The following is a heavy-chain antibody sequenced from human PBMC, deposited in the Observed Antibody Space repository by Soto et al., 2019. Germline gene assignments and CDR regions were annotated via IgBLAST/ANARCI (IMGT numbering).Heavy chain of an antibody. V-gene: IGHV4-31*03. Sequence: QVQLQESGPGLVKPSQYVSLTCTVSRGSIRSGGYYWSWIRQHPGKGLEWIGYIYYSGSTYYNPSLKSRVTISVDTSKNQFSLKLSSVTAAGTAVYYCARVEGGMVRAFDIWGQGTMVTVSS. CDR2: IYYSGST. D-gene: IGHD3-10*01. CDR3: ARVEGGMVRAFDI. CDR1: RGSIRSGGYY. J-gene: IGHJ3*02.